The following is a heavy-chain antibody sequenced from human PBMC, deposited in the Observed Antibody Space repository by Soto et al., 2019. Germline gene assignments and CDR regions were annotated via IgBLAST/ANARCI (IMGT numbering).Heavy chain of an antibody. V-gene: IGHV3-33*02. D-gene: IGHD2-2*02. J-gene: IGHJ3*01. CDR1: GFTFSEYN. Sequence: GGSLRLSCVASGFTFSEYNMHWVRQAPGKGLEWVAVIWFDGSKKHYADPAQGRFTISRDNSRNTLSLQMNGLRAEDTAVYFCARDLYTTYPSDAFNVWGQGTSVTVSS. CDR3: ARDLYTTYPSDAFNV. CDR2: IWFDGSKK.